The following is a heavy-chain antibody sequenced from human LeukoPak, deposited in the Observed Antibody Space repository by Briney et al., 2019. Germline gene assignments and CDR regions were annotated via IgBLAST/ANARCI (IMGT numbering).Heavy chain of an antibody. J-gene: IGHJ4*02. CDR1: GGSISGWY. D-gene: IGHD2-8*01. CDR2: IHYSGST. Sequence: SETLSLTCTVSGGSISGWYWSWIRQPPGKGLEWIGYIHYSGSTNYNPSLKSRVTISADTTKNQFSLELTSVTAADTAVYYCARQAHCTSDLCYPFDYWGQGTLVTVSS. CDR3: ARQAHCTSDLCYPFDY. V-gene: IGHV4-59*08.